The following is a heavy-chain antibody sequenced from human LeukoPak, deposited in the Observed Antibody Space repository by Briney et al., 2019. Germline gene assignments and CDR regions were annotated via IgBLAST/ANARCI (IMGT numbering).Heavy chain of an antibody. CDR2: ISSSGSTI. CDR1: GFTFSDYY. J-gene: IGHJ3*02. Sequence: GGSLRLSCAASGFTFSDYYMSWIRQAPGKGLEWVSYISSSGSTIYYADSVKGRFTISRDNAKNSLYLQMNSLRAEDTAVYYCARDEILANYYDSSGYQGPHDAFGIWGQGTMVTVSS. V-gene: IGHV3-11*04. D-gene: IGHD3-22*01. CDR3: ARDEILANYYDSSGYQGPHDAFGI.